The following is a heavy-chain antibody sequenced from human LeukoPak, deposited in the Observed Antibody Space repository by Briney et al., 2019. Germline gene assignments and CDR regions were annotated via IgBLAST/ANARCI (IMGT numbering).Heavy chain of an antibody. V-gene: IGHV3-11*04. CDR2: ISSSGSRI. CDR1: GFTFRDYY. J-gene: IGHJ3*02. CDR3: ARAFNDAFDI. Sequence: GGSLRLSCAASGFTFRDYYMAWIRQAPGKGLEWVSYISSSGSRIYNADSVKGRFTISRDNAKNSLYLQMNSLRAGDTAVYYCARAFNDAFDIWGQGTMVTVSS.